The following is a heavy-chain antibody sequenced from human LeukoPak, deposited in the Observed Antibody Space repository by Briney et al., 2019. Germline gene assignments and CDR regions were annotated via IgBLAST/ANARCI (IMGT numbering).Heavy chain of an antibody. Sequence: PGGSLRLSCVASGFTFSSYVMHWVRHPTGKGLEWVSVIGTGGQIQYLDSVKGRFSISREDGRNSLYLQMNSLTAGDTAMYYCARENYSSGRAPVFDIWGQGTMVTVSS. V-gene: IGHV3-13*01. D-gene: IGHD3-22*01. J-gene: IGHJ3*02. CDR2: IGTGGQI. CDR3: ARENYSSGRAPVFDI. CDR1: GFTFSSYV.